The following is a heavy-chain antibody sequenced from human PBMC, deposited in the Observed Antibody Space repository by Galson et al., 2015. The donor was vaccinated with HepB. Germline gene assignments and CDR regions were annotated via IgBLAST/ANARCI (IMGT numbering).Heavy chain of an antibody. Sequence: ETLSLTCTVSGGSISSYYWSWIRQPAGKGLEWIGRIYTSGSTNYNPSLKSRVTMSVDTSKNQFSLKLSSVTAADTGVYYCASTRHDYGDYGAWNYFDYWGQGTLVTVSS. CDR3: ASTRHDYGDYGAWNYFDY. CDR2: IYTSGST. CDR1: GGSISSYY. J-gene: IGHJ4*02. V-gene: IGHV4-4*07. D-gene: IGHD4-17*01.